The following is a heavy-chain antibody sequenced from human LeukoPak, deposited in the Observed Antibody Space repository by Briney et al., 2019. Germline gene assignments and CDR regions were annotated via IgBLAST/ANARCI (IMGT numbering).Heavy chain of an antibody. Sequence: QTSETLSLTCAVYGGSFSGYYWSWIRQPPGKGLEWIGEINHSGSTNYNPSLRSRVTISVDTSKNQFSLKLSSVTAADTAVYYCARHHGPTYYYDSSGYYFDYWGQGTLVTVSS. CDR2: INHSGST. CDR3: ARHHGPTYYYDSSGYYFDY. V-gene: IGHV4-34*01. D-gene: IGHD3-22*01. J-gene: IGHJ4*02. CDR1: GGSFSGYY.